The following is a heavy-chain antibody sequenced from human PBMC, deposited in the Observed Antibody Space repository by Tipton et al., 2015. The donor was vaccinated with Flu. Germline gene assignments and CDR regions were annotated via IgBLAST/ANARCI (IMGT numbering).Heavy chain of an antibody. CDR1: GGTFSSYA. Sequence: QLVQSGPEVKKPGSSVKVSCKASGGTFSSYAISWVRQAPGQGLEWMGGIIPIFGTANYAQKFQGRVTITADESTSTAYMELSSLRSEDTAVYYCARDGHITMIVVDDAFDIWGQGTMVTASS. V-gene: IGHV1-69*01. D-gene: IGHD3-22*01. J-gene: IGHJ3*02. CDR3: ARDGHITMIVVDDAFDI. CDR2: IIPIFGTA.